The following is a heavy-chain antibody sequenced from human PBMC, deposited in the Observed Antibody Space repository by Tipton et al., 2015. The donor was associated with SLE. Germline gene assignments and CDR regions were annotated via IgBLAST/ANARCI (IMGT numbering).Heavy chain of an antibody. CDR1: GFTFSSHW. J-gene: IGHJ4*02. D-gene: IGHD3-9*01. V-gene: IGHV3-7*03. CDR3: ARAEMTGDFDY. CDR2: IKQDGSEK. Sequence: SLRLSCAASGFTFSSHWMSWVRQAPGKGLEWVANIKQDGSEKYYVDSVKGRFTISRDNAKNSLYVQMNSLRAEDTAVYYCARAEMTGDFDYWGQGTLVTVSS.